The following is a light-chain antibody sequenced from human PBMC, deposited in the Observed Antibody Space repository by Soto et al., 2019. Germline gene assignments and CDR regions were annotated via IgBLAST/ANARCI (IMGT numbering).Light chain of an antibody. CDR1: SSDVGGYNY. Sequence: QSALTQPASVSGSPGQSITISCTGTSSDVGGYNYVSWYQQHPGKAPKFMIFEVSNRPSGVSNRFSGSKSGNTASLTISGLQAEDAADYYCSSYSSITTGVFGTGTKLTVL. CDR2: EVS. CDR3: SSYSSITTGV. V-gene: IGLV2-14*01. J-gene: IGLJ1*01.